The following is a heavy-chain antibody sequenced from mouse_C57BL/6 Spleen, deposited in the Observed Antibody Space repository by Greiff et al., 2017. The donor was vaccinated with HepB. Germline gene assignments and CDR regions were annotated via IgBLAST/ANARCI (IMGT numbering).Heavy chain of an antibody. CDR2: IDPETGGT. D-gene: IGHD2-5*01. CDR1: GYTFTDYE. CDR3: TRYYSNYDWFAY. Sequence: LVESGAELVRPGASVTLSCKASGYTFTDYEMHWVKQTPVHGLEWIGAIDPETGGTAYNQKFKGKAILTADKSSSTAYMELRSLTSEDSAVYYCTRYYSNYDWFAYWGQGTLVTVSA. J-gene: IGHJ3*01. V-gene: IGHV1-15*01.